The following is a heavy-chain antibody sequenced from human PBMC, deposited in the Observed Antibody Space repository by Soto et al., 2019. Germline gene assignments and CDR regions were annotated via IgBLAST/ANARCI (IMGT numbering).Heavy chain of an antibody. D-gene: IGHD2-2*01. CDR2: IWYDGSNK. Sequence: FLRPCCAGSGLTFRSSGMQLVRQAPGKGVGWVAVIWYDGSNKYYADSVKGRFTISRDNSKNTLYLQMNSLRAEDTAVYYCARDLGTSSSFSNYYYYGMDVWGQGTKVTVYS. CDR1: GLTFRSSG. CDR3: ARDLGTSSSFSNYYYYGMDV. J-gene: IGHJ6*02. V-gene: IGHV3-33*01.